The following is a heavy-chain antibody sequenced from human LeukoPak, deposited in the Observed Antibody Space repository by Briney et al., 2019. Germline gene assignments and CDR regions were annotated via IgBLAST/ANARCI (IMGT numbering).Heavy chain of an antibody. CDR1: GGTFSSYA. CDR2: IIPIFGTA. CDR3: ARETGIADAFDI. V-gene: IGHV1-69*05. Sequence: SVKVSCKASGGTFSSYAISWVRQAPGQGLEWMGGIIPIFGTANYAQKFQGRVTITTDESTSTAYMELSSLRSEDTPVYYCARETGIADAFDIWGQGTMVTVSS. D-gene: IGHD6-13*01. J-gene: IGHJ3*02.